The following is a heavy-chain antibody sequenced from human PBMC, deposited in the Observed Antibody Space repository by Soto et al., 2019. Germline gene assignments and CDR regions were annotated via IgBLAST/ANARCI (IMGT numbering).Heavy chain of an antibody. CDR1: GYPVTAYY. CDR3: ARGGGVGVAGSAAFDM. CDR2: INPATGAA. D-gene: IGHD3-3*01. J-gene: IGHJ3*02. Sequence: QLHLVQSGAVVKKPGASVTVSCSASGYPVTAYYMHWVRQAPGRGLEWMGGINPATGAAKYTQTCQGGVTMTRETSTSTVFMELSGLTSEDTAVFYWARGGGVGVAGSAAFDMWGQGTLVTVSS. V-gene: IGHV1-2*02.